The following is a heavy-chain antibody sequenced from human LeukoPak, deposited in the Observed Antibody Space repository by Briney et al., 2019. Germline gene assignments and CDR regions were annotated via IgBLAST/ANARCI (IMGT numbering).Heavy chain of an antibody. CDR1: GYSISSGYY. CDR2: IYHSGST. D-gene: IGHD3-10*01. V-gene: IGHV4-38-2*02. CDR3: ARGGEWFGDSFDY. J-gene: IGHJ4*02. Sequence: PSETLSLTCTVSGYSISSGYYWGWIRQPPGKGLEWIGSIYHSGSTYYNPSLKSRVTISVDTSKNQFSLKLSSVTAADTAVYYCARGGEWFGDSFDYWGQGTLVTVSS.